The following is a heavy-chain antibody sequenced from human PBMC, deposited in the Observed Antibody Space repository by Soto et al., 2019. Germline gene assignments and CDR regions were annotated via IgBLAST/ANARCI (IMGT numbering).Heavy chain of an antibody. D-gene: IGHD1-26*01. J-gene: IGHJ4*02. V-gene: IGHV3-30*18. Sequence: QVQLVESGGGVVHPGRSLRLSCTASGFNFSDFGMHWVRQAPGKGLEWLALISSDGSNKFYADSVRGRFTVSRDSSDNTLQLHMRALRNDDTAMYYCAKDFARGPMGMSLDSWGQGTLVIVSS. CDR1: GFNFSDFG. CDR2: ISSDGSNK. CDR3: AKDFARGPMGMSLDS.